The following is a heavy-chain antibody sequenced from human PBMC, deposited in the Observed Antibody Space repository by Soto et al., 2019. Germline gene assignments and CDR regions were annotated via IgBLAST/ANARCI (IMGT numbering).Heavy chain of an antibody. CDR3: ARDKYRLLLGNFDY. J-gene: IGHJ4*02. V-gene: IGHV3-48*02. D-gene: IGHD2-2*01. Sequence: AGSLRLSCATSGFNFSSYNMNWVRQAPGKGLEWVSYISSSSSTIYYADSVKGRFTISRDDAKNSLYLQMNSLRDEDTAVYYCARDKYRLLLGNFDYWGQGTLVTVSS. CDR1: GFNFSSYN. CDR2: ISSSSSTI.